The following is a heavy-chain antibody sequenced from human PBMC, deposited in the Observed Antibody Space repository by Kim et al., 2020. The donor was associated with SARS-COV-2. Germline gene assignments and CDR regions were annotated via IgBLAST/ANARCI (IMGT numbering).Heavy chain of an antibody. Sequence: SETLSLTCAVYGGSFGTYYWTWIRQSPGKGLEWIGEINHSGRTNYNPSLKSRVTISIDTPKTQFSLMLRSVTAADTAVYYCAKGTGYWVQGTLVTVSP. CDR2: INHSGRT. J-gene: IGHJ4*02. V-gene: IGHV4-34*01. CDR3: AKGTGY. CDR1: GGSFGTYY.